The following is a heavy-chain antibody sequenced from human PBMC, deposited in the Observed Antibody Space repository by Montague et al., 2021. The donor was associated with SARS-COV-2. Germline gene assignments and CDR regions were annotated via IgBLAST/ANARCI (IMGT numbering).Heavy chain of an antibody. V-gene: IGHV3-9*01. D-gene: IGHD5-24*01. CDR3: ASAQDGYSPPDY. CDR2: ISWNSGNI. J-gene: IGHJ4*02. CDR1: GFTFNDYA. Sequence: SLRLSCAASGFTFNDYAMHWVRQAPGKGLEWASGISWNSGNIAYADSVKGRFSISRDNAKNSLYLQMKGLRAEDTALYYCASAQDGYSPPDYWGQGTLVTVSS.